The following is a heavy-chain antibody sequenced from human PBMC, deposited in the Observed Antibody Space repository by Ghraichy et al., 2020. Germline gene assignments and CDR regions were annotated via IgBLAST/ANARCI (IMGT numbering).Heavy chain of an antibody. CDR3: AKTPTAMVIMD. CDR1: GFTFSSYG. V-gene: IGHV3-30*18. Sequence: LSLTCAASGFTFSSYGMHWVRQAPGKGLEWVAVISYDGSNKYYADSVKGRFTISRDNSKNTLYLQMNSLRAEDTAVYYCAKTPTAMVIMDWGQGTLVTVSS. J-gene: IGHJ4*02. D-gene: IGHD5-18*01. CDR2: ISYDGSNK.